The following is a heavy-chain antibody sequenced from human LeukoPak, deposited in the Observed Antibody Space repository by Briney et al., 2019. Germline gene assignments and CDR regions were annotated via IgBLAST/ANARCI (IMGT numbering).Heavy chain of an antibody. Sequence: PSETLSLTCAVSGGSISSGGYSWSWIRQPPGKGLEWIGYIYHSGSTYYNPSLKSRVTISVDRSKNQFSLKLSSVTAADTAVYYCARGGTRTAYYFDYWGQGTLVTASS. V-gene: IGHV4-30-2*01. CDR3: ARGGTRTAYYFDY. D-gene: IGHD3-16*01. J-gene: IGHJ4*02. CDR2: IYHSGST. CDR1: GGSISSGGYS.